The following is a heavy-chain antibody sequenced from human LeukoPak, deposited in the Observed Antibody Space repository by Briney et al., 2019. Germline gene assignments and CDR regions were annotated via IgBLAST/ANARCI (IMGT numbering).Heavy chain of an antibody. J-gene: IGHJ3*02. CDR2: IYTSGST. CDR3: ARIGYMVRGVITLTDAFDI. CDR1: GGSISSSSYY. D-gene: IGHD3-10*01. Sequence: SETLSLTCTVSGGSISSSSYYWGWIRQPAGKGLEWIGRIYTSGSTNYNPSLKSRVTMSVDTSKNQFSLKLSSVTAADTAVYYCARIGYMVRGVITLTDAFDIWGQGTMVTVSS. V-gene: IGHV4-61*02.